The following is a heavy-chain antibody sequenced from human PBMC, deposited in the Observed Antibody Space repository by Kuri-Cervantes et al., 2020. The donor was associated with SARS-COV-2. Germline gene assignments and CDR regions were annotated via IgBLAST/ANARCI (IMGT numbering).Heavy chain of an antibody. D-gene: IGHD4-11*01. J-gene: IGHJ4*02. Sequence: ASVKVSCKVSGYTFTDYYMHWVQQAPGKGLEWMGLVDPEDGETIYAEKFQGRVTMTTDTSTSTAYMELRSLRSDDTAVYYCARGWMTTGLDYWGQGTLVTVSS. V-gene: IGHV1-69-2*01. CDR3: ARGWMTTGLDY. CDR1: GYTFTDYY. CDR2: VDPEDGET.